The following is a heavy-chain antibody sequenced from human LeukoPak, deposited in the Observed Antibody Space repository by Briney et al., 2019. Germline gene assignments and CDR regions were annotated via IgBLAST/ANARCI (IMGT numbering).Heavy chain of an antibody. CDR1: GFTFSNDA. D-gene: IGHD3-22*01. J-gene: IGHJ6*02. V-gene: IGHV3-23*01. CDR3: SKDHDRGTHYYYGMDV. CDR2: IGASGGST. Sequence: GGSLRLPWAASGFTFSNDAMNLVRQAPGRGLEWVSTIGASGGSTYYADSVKGRFTISRDNSKNTLYLQMNSLGAEDTAVYYCSKDHDRGTHYYYGMDVWGQGATVTVSS.